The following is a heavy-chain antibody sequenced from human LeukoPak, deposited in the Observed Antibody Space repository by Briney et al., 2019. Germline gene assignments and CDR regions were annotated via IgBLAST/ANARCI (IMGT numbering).Heavy chain of an antibody. D-gene: IGHD3-22*01. CDR3: ASGSVYYYDGSGYYYFDY. Sequence: ASVKVSCKASGGTFSSYAISWVRQAPGQGLEWMGGIIPIFGTANYAQKFQGRVTITTDESTSTAYMELSSLRSEDTAVYYCASGSVYYYDGSGYYYFDYWGQGTLVTVSS. J-gene: IGHJ4*02. V-gene: IGHV1-69*05. CDR2: IIPIFGTA. CDR1: GGTFSSYA.